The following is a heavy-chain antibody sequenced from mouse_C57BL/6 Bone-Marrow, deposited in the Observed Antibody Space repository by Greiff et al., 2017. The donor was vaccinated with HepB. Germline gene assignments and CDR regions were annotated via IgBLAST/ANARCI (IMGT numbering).Heavy chain of an antibody. CDR1: GFTFSDFY. J-gene: IGHJ4*01. Sequence: EVKLVESGGGLVQSGRSLRLSCATSGFTFSDFYMEWVRQAPGKGLEWIAASRNKANDYTTEYSASVKGRFIVSRDTSQSILYLQMNALRAEDTAIYYCAGDAWYYGSSYGYAMDYWGQGTSVTVSS. CDR2: SRNKANDYTT. CDR3: AGDAWYYGSSYGYAMDY. D-gene: IGHD1-1*01. V-gene: IGHV7-1*01.